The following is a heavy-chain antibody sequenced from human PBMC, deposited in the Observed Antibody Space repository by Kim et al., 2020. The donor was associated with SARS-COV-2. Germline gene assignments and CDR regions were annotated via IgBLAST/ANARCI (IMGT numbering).Heavy chain of an antibody. V-gene: IGHV3-9*01. CDR3: AKAMGGMEIAAAGSMDV. Sequence: VKGRFTIYRDNAKNSLYLQMKSLRAEDTALYYCAKAMGGMEIAAAGSMDVWGQGTTVTVSS. D-gene: IGHD6-13*01. J-gene: IGHJ6*02.